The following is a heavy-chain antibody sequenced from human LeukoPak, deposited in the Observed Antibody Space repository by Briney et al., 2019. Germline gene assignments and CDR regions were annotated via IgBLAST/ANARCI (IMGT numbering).Heavy chain of an antibody. D-gene: IGHD3-10*02. J-gene: IGHJ6*04. CDR3: AELGITMIGGV. V-gene: IGHV3-48*03. CDR2: ISSSGSTI. CDR1: GFTFSSYE. Sequence: GGALRLSCAASGFTFSSYEMNWVRQAPGKGLDGVSYISSSGSTIYYADSVKGLFTISRDNAKNSLYLQMNSLRAEDTAVYYCAELGITMIGGVWGKGTTVTISS.